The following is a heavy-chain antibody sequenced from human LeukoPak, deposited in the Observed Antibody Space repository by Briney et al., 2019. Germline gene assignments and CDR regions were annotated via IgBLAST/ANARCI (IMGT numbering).Heavy chain of an antibody. D-gene: IGHD3-10*01. Sequence: GGSLRLSCAASGFTFSSYWMSWVRQAPEKGLEWVANINQDGGEKYYVDSVRGRFTISRDNANNSLSLQMNSLRAEDTAVYYCARGGYGSGSDGDYWGQGTLVTVSS. J-gene: IGHJ4*02. CDR1: GFTFSSYW. CDR2: INQDGGEK. CDR3: ARGGYGSGSDGDY. V-gene: IGHV3-7*03.